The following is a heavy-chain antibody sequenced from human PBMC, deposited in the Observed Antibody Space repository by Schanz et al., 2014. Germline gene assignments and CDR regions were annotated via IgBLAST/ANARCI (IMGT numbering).Heavy chain of an antibody. J-gene: IGHJ4*02. Sequence: QVQLVQSGAEMKKPGASVKVSCKASGYTFTGYYMHWVRQAPGQGLEWMGKIIPVLNIATYAQRCQGRVSITADTSTNTAYMELSSLTSEDTAVHYCARGRGFYDYWGQGTLVTVSS. V-gene: IGHV1-69*09. D-gene: IGHD3-10*01. CDR3: ARGRGFYDY. CDR1: GYTFTGYY. CDR2: IIPVLNIA.